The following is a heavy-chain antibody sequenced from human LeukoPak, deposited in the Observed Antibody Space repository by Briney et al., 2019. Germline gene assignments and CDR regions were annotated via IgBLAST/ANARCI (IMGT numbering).Heavy chain of an antibody. D-gene: IGHD1-26*01. J-gene: IGHJ4*02. CDR2: ISGSGGNS. CDR1: GFAFSSYA. Sequence: GGSLRLSCAASGFAFSSYAMAWVRQAPGKGLEWVSGISGSGGNSYSAASVKGRFTISRDNSKNTLYLQMNSLRAEDTAVYYCAKATDSGSSGYWGQGTLVTVSS. CDR3: AKATDSGSSGY. V-gene: IGHV3-23*01.